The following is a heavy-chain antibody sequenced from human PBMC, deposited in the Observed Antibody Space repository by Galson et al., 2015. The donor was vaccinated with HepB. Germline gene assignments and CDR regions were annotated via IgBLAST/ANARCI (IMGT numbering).Heavy chain of an antibody. V-gene: IGHV3-23*01. CDR1: GFTFYVYT. CDR2: VRGNGTGT. D-gene: IGHD3-16*01. Sequence: SLRLSCAASGFTFYVYTMNWVRQAPGKGLEWVSAVRGNGTGTWYADSVKGRFTISRDDSKNTVFLQMNSLRAEDTAIYYCAKDSGFGGEDYWGQGVLVTVSS. CDR3: AKDSGFGGEDY. J-gene: IGHJ4*02.